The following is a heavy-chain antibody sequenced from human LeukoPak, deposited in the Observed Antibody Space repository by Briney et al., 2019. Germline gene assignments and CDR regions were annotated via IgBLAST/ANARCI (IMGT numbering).Heavy chain of an antibody. Sequence: GGSLRLSRAASGFTFSSYAMSWVRQAPGKGLEWVSAISGSGGSTYYADSVKGRFTISRDNSKNTLYLQMNSLRAENTAVYYCAKNDYGDSAADYWGQGTLVTVSS. CDR1: GFTFSSYA. V-gene: IGHV3-23*01. CDR3: AKNDYGDSAADY. J-gene: IGHJ4*02. D-gene: IGHD4-17*01. CDR2: ISGSGGST.